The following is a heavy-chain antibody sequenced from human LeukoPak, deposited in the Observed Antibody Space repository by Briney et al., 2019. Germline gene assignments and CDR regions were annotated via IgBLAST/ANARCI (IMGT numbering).Heavy chain of an antibody. CDR3: SRGPMFGSGSYYSY. J-gene: IGHJ4*02. CDR2: IIPIFGTA. Sequence: VASVKVSCKASGDTFSSYAISWVRQAPGQGLEWMGGIIPIFGTANYAQRFQGRVTITTDESTSTAYMELSSLRAEDTAVYYCSRGPMFGSGSYYSYWGQGTLVSVSS. CDR1: GDTFSSYA. V-gene: IGHV1-69*05. D-gene: IGHD3-10*01.